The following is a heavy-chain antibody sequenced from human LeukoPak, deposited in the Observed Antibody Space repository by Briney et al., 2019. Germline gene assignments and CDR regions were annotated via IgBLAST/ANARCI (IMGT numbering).Heavy chain of an antibody. CDR2: ISSSGSTI. CDR3: ARDYGRRQLPFDY. D-gene: IGHD5-24*01. J-gene: IGHJ4*02. V-gene: IGHV3-11*01. Sequence: GGSLRLSCAASGFTFSEYYMSWIGQAPGKGGEGVSYISSSGSTIYYADSVKGRFTISSDNAKNSLYLQMNSLRAEDTAVYYCARDYGRRQLPFDYCGQGTLFTVSS. CDR1: GFTFSEYY.